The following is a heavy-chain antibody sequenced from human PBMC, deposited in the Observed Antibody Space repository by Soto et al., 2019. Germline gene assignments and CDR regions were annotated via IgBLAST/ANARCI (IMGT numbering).Heavy chain of an antibody. CDR2: ISGRGSTI. D-gene: IGHD2-15*01. CDR1: GFTFSSYE. CDR3: ARGWREIDY. V-gene: IGHV3-48*03. J-gene: IGHJ4*02. Sequence: PRGSLRLSCAASGFTFSSYEMNWVRQAPGKGLEWVSYISGRGSTIYYADSVKGRFTISRDNAKNSLYLQMNSLRAEDTAVYYCARGWREIDYWGQGTLVTVSS.